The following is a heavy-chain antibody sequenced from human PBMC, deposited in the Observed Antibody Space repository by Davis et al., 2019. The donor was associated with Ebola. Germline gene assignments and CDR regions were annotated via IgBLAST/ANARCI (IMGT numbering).Heavy chain of an antibody. Sequence: AASVKVSCKASRGTLNTYAISWVRQAPGQGLEWVGAINPILTSPHYAQKLQGRVTLTADRSTSTAYMELSSLTSEDTAVYFCARAGPNVYYYYPMEVWGQGTTVTVSS. D-gene: IGHD3-10*01. CDR3: ARAGPNVYYYYPMEV. J-gene: IGHJ6*02. CDR1: RGTLNTYA. CDR2: INPILTSP. V-gene: IGHV1-69*06.